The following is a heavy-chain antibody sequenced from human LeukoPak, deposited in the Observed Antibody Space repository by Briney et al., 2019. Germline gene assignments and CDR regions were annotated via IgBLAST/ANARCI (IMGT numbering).Heavy chain of an antibody. CDR1: GGSFSGYY. CDR3: ARGPRRAYYYDSSGYREYFQH. V-gene: IGHV4-34*01. CDR2: IYHSGST. Sequence: SETLSLTCAVYGGSFSGYYWSWIRQPPGKGLEWIGYIYHSGSTYYNPSLKSRVTISVDRSKNQFSLKLSSVTAADTAVYYCARGPRRAYYYDSSGYREYFQHWGQGTLVTVSS. J-gene: IGHJ1*01. D-gene: IGHD3-22*01.